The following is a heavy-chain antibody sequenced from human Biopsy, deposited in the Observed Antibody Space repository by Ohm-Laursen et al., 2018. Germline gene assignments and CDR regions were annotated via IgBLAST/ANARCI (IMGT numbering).Heavy chain of an antibody. V-gene: IGHV1-18*01. CDR3: ARDHGSLDDYYYGMDV. Sequence: ASVKVSCKASGYSFTSYGIRWVRQAPGQGLEWVGWISAYNGDTNFAQKFQGRLNMNTDTSTNTAYMELRRLTYNDTAVYYRARDHGSLDDYYYGMDVWGRGTTVTVSS. CDR2: ISAYNGDT. J-gene: IGHJ6*02. CDR1: GYSFTSYG. D-gene: IGHD1-26*01.